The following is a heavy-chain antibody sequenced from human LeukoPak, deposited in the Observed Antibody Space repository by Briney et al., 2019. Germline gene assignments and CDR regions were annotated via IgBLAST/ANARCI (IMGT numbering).Heavy chain of an antibody. D-gene: IGHD1-1*01. CDR1: GFSVRSNY. CDR3: ARDFSRYLPFDY. CDR2: IYSGAGGST. J-gene: IGHJ4*02. Sequence: GGSLRLSCAASGFSVRSNYMSWVRQAPGKGLEWVSVIYSGAGGSTYYADSVKGRFTISRDNAKNSLYLQMNNLRAEDTAVYYCARDFSRYLPFDYWGQGTLVTVSS. V-gene: IGHV3-53*01.